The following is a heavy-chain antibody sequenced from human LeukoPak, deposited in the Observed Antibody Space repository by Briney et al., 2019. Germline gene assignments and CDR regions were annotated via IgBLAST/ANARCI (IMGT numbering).Heavy chain of an antibody. Sequence: GGSLRLSCAASGFTFSSYSMNWVRQAPGKGLEWVSYISSSSTIYYADSVKGRFTISRDNAKNSLYLQMNSLRAEDTAVYYCARDEVLEWDHGLDYWGQGTLVTVSS. CDR1: GFTFSSYS. J-gene: IGHJ4*02. CDR2: ISSSSTI. CDR3: ARDEVLEWDHGLDY. V-gene: IGHV3-48*01. D-gene: IGHD3-3*01.